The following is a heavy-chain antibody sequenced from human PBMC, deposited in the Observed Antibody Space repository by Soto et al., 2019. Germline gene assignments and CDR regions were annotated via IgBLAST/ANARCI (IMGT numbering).Heavy chain of an antibody. Sequence: PSQTLSLTSTVSGGSISRGGYYGCCIRQHPWKDLERIAYIYYSGSTYYNPSLKFRATISVDTSKNQFSLKRSSVTAEKTAVYYCARERGYRDSSGYIVTRPNWLDPWGPGPLVTVSS. CDR1: GGSISRGGYY. CDR2: IYYSGST. J-gene: IGHJ5*02. D-gene: IGHD3-22*01. CDR3: ARERGYRDSSGYIVTRPNWLDP. V-gene: IGHV4-31*03.